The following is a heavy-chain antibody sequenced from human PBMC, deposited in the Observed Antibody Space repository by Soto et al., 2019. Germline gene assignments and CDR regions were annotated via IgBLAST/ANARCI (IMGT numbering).Heavy chain of an antibody. J-gene: IGHJ1*01. D-gene: IGHD2-15*01. CDR3: ARPKYCSAGSCYSGYFQH. CDR2: IKQDGSEK. Sequence: EVQLVESGGGLVQAGGSLRLSCAASGFTFSSYWMSWVRQAPGKGLEWVANIKQDGSEKYYVDSVKGRFTISRDNAKNSVYLQMNRLRAEDTAVYHCARPKYCSAGSCYSGYFQHWGQGNLVIVSS. CDR1: GFTFSSYW. V-gene: IGHV3-7*01.